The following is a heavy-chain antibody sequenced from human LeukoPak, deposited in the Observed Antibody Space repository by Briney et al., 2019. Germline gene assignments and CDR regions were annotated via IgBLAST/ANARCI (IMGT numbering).Heavy chain of an antibody. D-gene: IGHD6-13*01. Sequence: GGSLRLSCAASGFTFSSYWMKWVRQAPGKGLEWVSYISSSSSTIYYADSVKGRFTISRDNAKNSLYLQMNSLRAEDTAVYYCARRGVDYSSSWYTEFDYWGQGTLVTVSS. CDR2: ISSSSSTI. CDR1: GFTFSSYW. CDR3: ARRGVDYSSSWYTEFDY. V-gene: IGHV3-48*04. J-gene: IGHJ4*02.